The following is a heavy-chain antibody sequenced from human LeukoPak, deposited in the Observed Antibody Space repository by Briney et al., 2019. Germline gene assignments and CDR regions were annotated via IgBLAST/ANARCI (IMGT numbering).Heavy chain of an antibody. J-gene: IGHJ4*02. V-gene: IGHV3-11*01. CDR2: ISSSGSTI. D-gene: IGHD2-2*02. Sequence: GGSLRLSCAASGFTFSDYYMSWIRQAPGKGLEWVSYISSSGSTIYYADSAKGRFTISRDNAKNSLYLQMNSLRAEDTAVYYCARDHYCSSTSCYIENYFDYWGQGTLVTVSS. CDR3: ARDHYCSSTSCYIENYFDY. CDR1: GFTFSDYY.